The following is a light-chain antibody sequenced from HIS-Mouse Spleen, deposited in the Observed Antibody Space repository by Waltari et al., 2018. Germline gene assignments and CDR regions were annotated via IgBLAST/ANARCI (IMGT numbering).Light chain of an antibody. V-gene: IGLV3-9*01. Sequence: SYELTQPLSGSVALGQPARTTCGVNNIGSKNVHRYQQKPGQAPVLVIYRDSNRPSGIPERFSGSNSGNTATLTISRAQAGDEADYYCQVWDSSTVVFGGGTKLTVL. J-gene: IGLJ2*01. CDR3: QVWDSSTVV. CDR2: RDS. CDR1: NIGSKN.